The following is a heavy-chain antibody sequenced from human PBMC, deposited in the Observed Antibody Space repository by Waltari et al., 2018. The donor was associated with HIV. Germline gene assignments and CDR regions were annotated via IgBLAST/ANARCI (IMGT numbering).Heavy chain of an antibody. V-gene: IGHV3-30*18. Sequence: QVPLLESGGGVVQPGRSLRLSCEVSGFTFRYYGFHWVRQAPGRGLEWVALISYDGRNKYYAESVKGRFTLSRDNAKNTLFLQMNSLRAEDTAVYYCAKEDFEYGSSSHLGYWGQGTLVTVSS. CDR1: GFTFRYYG. J-gene: IGHJ4*02. CDR2: ISYDGRNK. CDR3: AKEDFEYGSSSHLGY. D-gene: IGHD6-6*01.